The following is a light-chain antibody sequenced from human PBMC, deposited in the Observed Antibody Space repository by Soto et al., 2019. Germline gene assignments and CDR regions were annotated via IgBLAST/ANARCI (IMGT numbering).Light chain of an antibody. V-gene: IGKV2-28*01. Sequence: DIVMTQSPLSLPVTPGEPASISCRSSQSLLHSNGYNYLDWYLQKPGQSPQLLIYLGSNRASGVPDRFSSSGSGTDFTLKISRVEAEDVGIHYCMQALQTPPFTFGPGTKVDIK. J-gene: IGKJ3*01. CDR2: LGS. CDR1: QSLLHSNGYNY. CDR3: MQALQTPPFT.